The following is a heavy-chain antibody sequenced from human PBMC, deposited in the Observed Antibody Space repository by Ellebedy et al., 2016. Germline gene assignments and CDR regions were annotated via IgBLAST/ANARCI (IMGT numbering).Heavy chain of an antibody. Sequence: GGSLRLSCGAFGFTFSSYGMVWVRQAPGKGLEWVAIIWYDGSQKYYADSVKGRFTISRDNSKNTLYLQMNSLRAEDTAVYYCARGVGSGWFDPWGQGTLVTVSS. J-gene: IGHJ5*02. V-gene: IGHV3-33*08. CDR3: ARGVGSGWFDP. CDR2: IWYDGSQK. CDR1: GFTFSSYG. D-gene: IGHD2-15*01.